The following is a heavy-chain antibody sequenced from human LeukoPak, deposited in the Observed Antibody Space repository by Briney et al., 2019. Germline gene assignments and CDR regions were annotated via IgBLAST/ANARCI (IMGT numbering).Heavy chain of an antibody. D-gene: IGHD2-2*01. CDR3: ARERATSWDH. J-gene: IGHJ4*02. CDR2: INRDGGAK. CDR1: GFTFRIFW. V-gene: IGHV3-7*01. Sequence: GGSLRLSCAASGFTFRIFWMSWVRQAPGKGLEWVANINRDGGAKNYVDSMKGRFTISRDDAKNSLYLQMNSLRVEDTAVYYCARERATSWDHWGQGTLVSVSS.